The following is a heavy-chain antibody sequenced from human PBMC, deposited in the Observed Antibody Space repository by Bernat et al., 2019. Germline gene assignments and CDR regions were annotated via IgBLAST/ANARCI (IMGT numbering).Heavy chain of an antibody. J-gene: IGHJ3*02. V-gene: IGHV4-59*01. Sequence: QVQLQESGPGLVKPSETLSLTCTVSGGSISNYYWSWIRQPPGKGLEWIGYMYYSGSTNYNPSLKSRVTISVDTSKNQFSLKLSSVTAADKAVYYCARGTGSYWIFYAFDIWGQGTMVTVSS. CDR3: ARGTGSYWIFYAFDI. D-gene: IGHD1-26*01. CDR1: GGSISNYY. CDR2: MYYSGST.